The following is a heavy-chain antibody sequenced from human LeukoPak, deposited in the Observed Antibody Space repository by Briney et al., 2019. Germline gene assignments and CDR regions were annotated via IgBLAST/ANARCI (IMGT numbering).Heavy chain of an antibody. Sequence: SETLSLTCTVSGGSISSYYWSWIRQPAGKGLEWIGRIYTSGSTNYNPSLKSRVTMSVDTSKNQLSLKLSSVTAADTAVYYCARGSIAVAGTVWFDPWGQGTLVTVSS. D-gene: IGHD6-19*01. V-gene: IGHV4-4*07. CDR1: GGSISSYY. J-gene: IGHJ5*02. CDR3: ARGSIAVAGTVWFDP. CDR2: IYTSGST.